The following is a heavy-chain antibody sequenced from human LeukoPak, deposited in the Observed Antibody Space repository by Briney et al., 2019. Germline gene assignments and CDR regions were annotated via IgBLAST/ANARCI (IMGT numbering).Heavy chain of an antibody. V-gene: IGHV1-2*02. CDR1: GYTFTGYY. Sequence: ASVKVSCRASGYTFTGYYMHWVRQAPGQGLEWMGWINPNSGGTNYAQKFQGRVTMTRDTSISTAYMELSRLRSDDTAVYYCAREKRVAGSRGGFDPWGQGTLVTVSS. J-gene: IGHJ5*02. D-gene: IGHD6-19*01. CDR3: AREKRVAGSRGGFDP. CDR2: INPNSGGT.